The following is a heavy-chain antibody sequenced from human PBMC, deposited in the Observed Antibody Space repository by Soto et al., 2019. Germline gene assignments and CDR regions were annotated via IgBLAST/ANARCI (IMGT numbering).Heavy chain of an antibody. V-gene: IGHV5-51*01. CDR3: ARVEIAAAEDDAFDI. CDR2: IYPGDSDT. Sequence: HGESLKISCKGSGDSFISYWIGWVRQMPGKGLEWMGIIYPGDSDTRYSPSFQGQVTISADKSISTAYLQWSSLKASDTAMYYCARVEIAAAEDDAFDIWGQGTMVTV. D-gene: IGHD6-13*01. J-gene: IGHJ3*02. CDR1: GDSFISYW.